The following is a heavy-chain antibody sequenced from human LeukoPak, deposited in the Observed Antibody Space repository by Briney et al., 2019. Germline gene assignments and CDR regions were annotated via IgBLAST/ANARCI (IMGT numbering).Heavy chain of an antibody. Sequence: SETLSPTCTVSGGSISSYYWSWIRQPPGKGLEWIGYMYYTGSTNYNPSLKGRLTISVDTSKNQFSLRLSSVTAADTAVYYCARDGCPTTKSGCVGNWFDPWGQGTLVTVSS. CDR3: ARDGCPTTKSGCVGNWFDP. CDR2: MYYTGST. CDR1: GGSISSYY. D-gene: IGHD1-26*01. V-gene: IGHV4-59*01. J-gene: IGHJ5*02.